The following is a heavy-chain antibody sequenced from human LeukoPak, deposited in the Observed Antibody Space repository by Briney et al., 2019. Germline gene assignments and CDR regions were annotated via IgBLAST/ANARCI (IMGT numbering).Heavy chain of an antibody. CDR3: ARDRGYSGYDYGLDY. D-gene: IGHD5-12*01. Sequence: PSETLSLTCTVSGGSISSYYWSWIRQPPGKGLEWIGYIHYSGSTNYNPSLKSRVTISVDTSKNQFSLKLSSVTAADTAVYYCARDRGYSGYDYGLDYWGQGTLVTVSS. CDR1: GGSISSYY. J-gene: IGHJ4*02. CDR2: IHYSGST. V-gene: IGHV4-59*01.